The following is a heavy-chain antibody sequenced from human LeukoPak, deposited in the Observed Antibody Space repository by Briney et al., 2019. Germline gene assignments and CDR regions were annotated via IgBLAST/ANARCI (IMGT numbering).Heavy chain of an antibody. J-gene: IGHJ6*03. CDR1: GGSISSSSYY. D-gene: IGHD2-15*01. Sequence: PSETLSLTCTVSGGSISSSSYYWGWIRQPPGKGLEWIGSIYYSGSTYYNPSLKSRVTISVDTSKNQFSLKLSSVTAADTAVYYCARPALPVHYYYMDVWGKGTTVTVSS. CDR3: ARPALPVHYYYMDV. CDR2: IYYSGST. V-gene: IGHV4-39*01.